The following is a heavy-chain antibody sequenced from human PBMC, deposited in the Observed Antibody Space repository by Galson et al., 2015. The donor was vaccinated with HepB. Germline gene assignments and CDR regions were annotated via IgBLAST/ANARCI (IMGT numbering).Heavy chain of an antibody. J-gene: IGHJ4*02. CDR1: GGSISSSSYY. CDR2: IYYSGST. D-gene: IGHD6-19*01. CDR3: ARYPGYSSGWYVDY. V-gene: IGHV4-39*01. Sequence: TLSLTCTVSGGSISSSSYYWGWIRQPPGKGLEWIGSIYYSGSTYYNPSLKSRVTISVDTSKNQFSLKLSSVTAADTAVYYCARYPGYSSGWYVDYWGQGTLVTVSS.